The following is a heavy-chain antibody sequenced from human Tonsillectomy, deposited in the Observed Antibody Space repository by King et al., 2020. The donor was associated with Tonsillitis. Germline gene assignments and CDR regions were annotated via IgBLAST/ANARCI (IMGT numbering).Heavy chain of an antibody. V-gene: IGHV3-64D*06. Sequence: VQLVESGGGLVQPGGSLRLSCSASGFTFSSYAMHWVRQAPGKGLEYVSAISSNGGSTYYADSVKGRFTISRDNSKNTLYLQMSSLRAEDTAVYYCVKGGSHDLMYSRGWLFDYWGQGTLVTVSS. D-gene: IGHD6-19*01. J-gene: IGHJ4*02. CDR3: VKGGSHDLMYSRGWLFDY. CDR1: GFTFSSYA. CDR2: ISSNGGST.